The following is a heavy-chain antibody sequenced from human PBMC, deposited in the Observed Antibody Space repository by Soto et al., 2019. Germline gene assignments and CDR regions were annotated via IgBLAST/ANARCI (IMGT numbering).Heavy chain of an antibody. CDR2: IYHSGST. Sequence: SETLSLTCAVSGGSISSGGYSWSWIRQPPGKGLEWIGYIYHSGSTYYNPSLKSRVTISVDTSKNQFSLKLSSVTAADTAVYYCARESDYYDSSGGLGYYYGMDVWGQGTTVTVSS. CDR3: ARESDYYDSSGGLGYYYGMDV. D-gene: IGHD3-22*01. CDR1: GGSISSGGYS. J-gene: IGHJ6*02. V-gene: IGHV4-30-2*05.